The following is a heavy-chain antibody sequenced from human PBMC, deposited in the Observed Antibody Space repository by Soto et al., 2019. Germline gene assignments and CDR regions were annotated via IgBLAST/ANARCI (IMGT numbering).Heavy chain of an antibody. CDR3: ARSPPPLWSGFGLGDDAFDI. V-gene: IGHV3-74*01. CDR2: INSDGSST. Sequence: GGSLRLSCAASGFTFSSYWMHWVRQAPGKGLVWVSRINSDGSSTSYADSVKGRFTISRDNAKNTLYLQMNSLRAEDTAVYYCARSPPPLWSGFGLGDDAFDIWGQGTMVTVSS. J-gene: IGHJ3*02. D-gene: IGHD3-3*01. CDR1: GFTFSSYW.